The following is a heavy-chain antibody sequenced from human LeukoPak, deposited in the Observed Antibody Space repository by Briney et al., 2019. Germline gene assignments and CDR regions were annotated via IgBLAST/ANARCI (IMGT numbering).Heavy chain of an antibody. D-gene: IGHD2-2*01. CDR1: GFTFSSYS. CDR2: ISSSGSTI. Sequence: GGSLRLSCAASGFTFSSYSMNWVRQAPGKGLEWVSYISSSGSTIYYADSVKGRFTISRDTAKSSLYLQMNSLRAEDTAVYYCARELAPAASGAGLDYWGQGTLVTVSS. V-gene: IGHV3-48*01. J-gene: IGHJ4*02. CDR3: ARELAPAASGAGLDY.